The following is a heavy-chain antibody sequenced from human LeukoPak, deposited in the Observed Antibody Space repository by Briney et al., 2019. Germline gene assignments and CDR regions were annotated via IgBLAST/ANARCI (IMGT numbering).Heavy chain of an antibody. Sequence: GGSLRLSCSASGFTFSSYAMHWVRQAPGKGLEYVSVISSNGGSTYYADSVKGRFTISRDNSKNTLYLQMSSLRAEDTAVYYCAKTLFYDRGHETFQHWGQGTLVTVSS. CDR3: AKTLFYDRGHETFQH. J-gene: IGHJ1*01. D-gene: IGHD2/OR15-2a*01. CDR2: ISSNGGST. V-gene: IGHV3-64D*09. CDR1: GFTFSSYA.